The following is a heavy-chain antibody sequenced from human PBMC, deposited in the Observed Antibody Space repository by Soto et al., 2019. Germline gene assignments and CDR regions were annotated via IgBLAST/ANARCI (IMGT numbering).Heavy chain of an antibody. CDR2: ISDSGGRT. CDR1: GFTFNNYA. Sequence: LRLSCAVSGFTFNNYAMNWVRQAPGKGLEWVSSISDSGGRTYYADSVKGRFTISRDNSKNTLYLQMNSLRAEDTAIYYCAKDALGDYFYYGMDVWGQGTTVTVSS. V-gene: IGHV3-23*01. CDR3: AKDALGDYFYYGMDV. J-gene: IGHJ6*02.